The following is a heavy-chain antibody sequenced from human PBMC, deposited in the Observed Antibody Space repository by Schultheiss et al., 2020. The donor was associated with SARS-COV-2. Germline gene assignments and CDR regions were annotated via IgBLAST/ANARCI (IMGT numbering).Heavy chain of an antibody. CDR2: IYPGDSDT. CDR3: ATSLTAGALERPFDY. J-gene: IGHJ4*02. CDR1: GYSFTTYW. V-gene: IGHV5-51*01. Sequence: GESLKISCKGSGYSFTTYWIGWVRQTPGKGLEWMGIIYPGDSDTRYSPAFQGQVTISVDKSISTAYLQWSSLKASDTAMYYCATSLTAGALERPFDYWGQGTLVTVSS. D-gene: IGHD1-26*01.